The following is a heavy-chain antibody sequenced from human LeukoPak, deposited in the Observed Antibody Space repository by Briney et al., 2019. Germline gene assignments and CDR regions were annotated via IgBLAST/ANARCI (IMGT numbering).Heavy chain of an antibody. CDR2: ISYDATDK. CDR3: ATHETPGGFNDFDF. Sequence: GGSLRLSCTASGFTSRGYAMHWFRKPQGKGLEWVAVISYDATDKYYADSVKGRFTISRDSSKNTLYLQMNSLRIYDTAVYDCATHETPGGFNDFDFWGQGTRVTVSS. V-gene: IGHV3-30*04. CDR1: GFTSRGYA. D-gene: IGHD4-23*01. J-gene: IGHJ3*01.